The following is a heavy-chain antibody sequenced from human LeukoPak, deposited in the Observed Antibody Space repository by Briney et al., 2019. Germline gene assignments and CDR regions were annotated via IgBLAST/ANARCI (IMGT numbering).Heavy chain of an antibody. V-gene: IGHV3-9*01. CDR1: GFSFDDYA. CDR3: AKNPLTAASRPYYFDY. CDR2: ISWNSGNT. Sequence: GGSLRLSCAASGFSFDDYAMHWVRQAPGKGLEWVSGISWNSGNTVYADSVKGRFTISRDNAKNSLYLQMNSLRAEDTALYYCAKNPLTAASRPYYFDYWGQGTLVTVSS. D-gene: IGHD2-15*01. J-gene: IGHJ4*02.